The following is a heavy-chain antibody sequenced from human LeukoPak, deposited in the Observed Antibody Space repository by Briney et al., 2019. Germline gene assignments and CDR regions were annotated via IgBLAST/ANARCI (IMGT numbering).Heavy chain of an antibody. J-gene: IGHJ4*02. Sequence: GGSLRLSCAASGFIFRIYGMHWVRQAPGKGLEWVAVISYAGDSKYYADSLKGRFTISRDNSKNTLYLQMDTLRPEDTALYYCAKDPGSIRNHFDSWGQGTLVTVSS. CDR1: GFIFRIYG. V-gene: IGHV3-30*18. D-gene: IGHD1-14*01. CDR3: AKDPGSIRNHFDS. CDR2: ISYAGDSK.